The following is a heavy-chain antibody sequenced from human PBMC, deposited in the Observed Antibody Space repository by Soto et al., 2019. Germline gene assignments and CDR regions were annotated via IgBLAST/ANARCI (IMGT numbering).Heavy chain of an antibody. CDR2: INPKNGDT. V-gene: IGHV1-2*02. CDR3: ARDTRGTRGFDEMDI. Sequence: QVQLVQSGAEVKKPGASVKVSCRAPGYIFSGHFIHWMRQAPGQGLEWVGCINPKNGDTQYAQRFQGRVTMTRDTPLKLGHMDLSGLTSDDAAVYYGARDTRGTRGFDEMDIWGQGTSVTVS. J-gene: IGHJ6*02. D-gene: IGHD2-2*01. CDR1: GYIFSGHF.